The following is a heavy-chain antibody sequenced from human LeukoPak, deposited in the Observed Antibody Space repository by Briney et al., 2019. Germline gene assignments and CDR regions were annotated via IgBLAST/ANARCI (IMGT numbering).Heavy chain of an antibody. CDR3: ARDKPFGGLGSHFDY. J-gene: IGHJ4*02. V-gene: IGHV3-43*01. Sequence: GGSLRLSCAASGFTFDDYLLHWVRQAPGKGLEWVSLISWDGDTTYYADSVKGRFTISRDNADNSMYLQMNSLRVEDTAIYFCARDKPFGGLGSHFDYWGQGILVTVSS. CDR2: ISWDGDTT. D-gene: IGHD3-10*01. CDR1: GFTFDDYL.